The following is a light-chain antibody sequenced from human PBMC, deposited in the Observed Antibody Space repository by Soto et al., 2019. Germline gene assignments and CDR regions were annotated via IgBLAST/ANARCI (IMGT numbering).Light chain of an antibody. CDR1: QSVSSSY. V-gene: IGKV3-20*01. Sequence: EIVLTQSPGTLSLSPGERATLSCRASQSVSSSYLAWYQQKPGQAPRLLIYGASRRATGIPDRLSGSGSGTDFILPISRLEPEDFAVYYCQQYGRSPGTFGQGTKREI. CDR2: GAS. J-gene: IGKJ2*01. CDR3: QQYGRSPGT.